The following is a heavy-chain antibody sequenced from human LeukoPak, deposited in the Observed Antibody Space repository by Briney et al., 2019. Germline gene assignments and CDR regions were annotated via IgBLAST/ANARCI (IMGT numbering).Heavy chain of an antibody. J-gene: IGHJ6*03. V-gene: IGHV3-7*01. CDR3: AREVSGYSYGPLDYYYYYMGV. Sequence: PGGSLRLSCAASGFTFSSYWMSWVRQAPGKGLEWVANIKQDGSEKYYVDSVRGRFTISRDNAKNSLYLQMNSLRAEDTAVYYCAREVSGYSYGPLDYYYYYMGVWGKGTTVTISS. CDR2: IKQDGSEK. CDR1: GFTFSSYW. D-gene: IGHD5-18*01.